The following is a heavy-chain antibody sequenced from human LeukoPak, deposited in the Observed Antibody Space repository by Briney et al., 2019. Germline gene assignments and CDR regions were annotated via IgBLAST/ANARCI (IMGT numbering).Heavy chain of an antibody. J-gene: IGHJ4*02. V-gene: IGHV4-59*01. Sequence: SETLSLTCTVSVGSLRRYYWSGIPQPPGQGLEGIVYISYSGSTNYNPSPKRPVPISVDTCQNPFSFTMSSVTAPRTGLYYCVRLSLQDYFDSWGQGTLVTVSP. CDR2: ISYSGST. CDR3: VRLSLQDYFDS. CDR1: VGSLRRYY. D-gene: IGHD2-15*01.